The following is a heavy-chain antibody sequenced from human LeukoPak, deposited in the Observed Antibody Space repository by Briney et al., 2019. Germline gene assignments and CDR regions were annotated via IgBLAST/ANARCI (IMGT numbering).Heavy chain of an antibody. D-gene: IGHD6-19*01. CDR2: ISGSGGST. CDR1: GFTFSSYA. Sequence: GGSLRLSCAASGFTFSSYAMSWVRQAPGKGLEWVSAISGSGGSTYYADSVKGRFTISRDNSKNTLYLQMNSLIAEDTAVYYCAKEGKYSSGWYGGDYFDYWGQGTLVTVSS. CDR3: AKEGKYSSGWYGGDYFDY. V-gene: IGHV3-23*01. J-gene: IGHJ4*02.